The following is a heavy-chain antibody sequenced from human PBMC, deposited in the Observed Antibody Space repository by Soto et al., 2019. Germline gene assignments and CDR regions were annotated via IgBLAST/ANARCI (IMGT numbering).Heavy chain of an antibody. V-gene: IGHV3-33*01. CDR3: ARVYTGDTSPNYFDF. CDR1: GFTFSYYG. D-gene: IGHD2-21*02. J-gene: IGHJ4*02. CDR2: VWFAGTKE. Sequence: QVHLVESGGGVVQPGRSLRLSCAASGFTFSYYGMHWVRQAPGQGLEWVAFVWFAGTKEFYADSVKGRFPISRDNSNNTLYLQMNSLRAEDTALYYCARVYTGDTSPNYFDFWGQGTLVTVSS.